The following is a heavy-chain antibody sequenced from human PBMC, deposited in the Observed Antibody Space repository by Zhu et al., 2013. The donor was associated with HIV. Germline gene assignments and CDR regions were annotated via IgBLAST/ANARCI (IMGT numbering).Heavy chain of an antibody. CDR3: ARDHNSGYYSYFDY. J-gene: IGHJ4*02. CDR1: GGTFSSYA. CDR2: IIPMFGTA. Sequence: QVQLVQSGAEVKKPGSSVKVSCKASGGTFSSYAISWVRQAPGQGLEWMGGIIPMFGTANYAQKFQGRVTITADESTSTAYMQLSSLRSEDTAVYYCARDHNSGYYSYFDYWGQGTLVTSPQ. V-gene: IGHV1-69*01. D-gene: IGHD3-22*01.